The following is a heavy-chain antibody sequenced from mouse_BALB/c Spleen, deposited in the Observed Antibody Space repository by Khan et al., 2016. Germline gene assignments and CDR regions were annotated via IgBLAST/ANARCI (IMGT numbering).Heavy chain of an antibody. Sequence: VQLKQSGAELVKPGASVKLSCTASGCNIKDTFMHWVKQRPDQGLEWIGRIDPANGNDEYDPKFQGKATITADTSFNTAYLQFSSLTSEDTAFYYCVRDGYYEVFPYWGQGTLVTVPA. CDR2: IDPANGND. J-gene: IGHJ3*01. V-gene: IGHV14-3*02. D-gene: IGHD2-3*01. CDR3: VRDGYYEVFPY. CDR1: GCNIKDTF.